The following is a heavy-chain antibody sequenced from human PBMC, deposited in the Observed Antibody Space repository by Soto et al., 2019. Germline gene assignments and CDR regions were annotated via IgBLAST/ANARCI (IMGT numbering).Heavy chain of an antibody. Sequence: ASVKVSCKAPGYTFTRYGISWVRQAPGQGLEWMGWISAYNGNTNYAQKLQGRVTMTTDTSTSTAYMELRSLRSDDTAVYYCAVFIADGAFDIWGQGTMVTVSS. J-gene: IGHJ3*02. D-gene: IGHD6-13*01. V-gene: IGHV1-18*01. CDR3: AVFIADGAFDI. CDR1: GYTFTRYG. CDR2: ISAYNGNT.